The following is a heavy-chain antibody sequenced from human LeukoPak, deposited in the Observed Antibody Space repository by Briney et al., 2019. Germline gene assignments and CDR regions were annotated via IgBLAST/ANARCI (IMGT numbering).Heavy chain of an antibody. CDR1: GYSFTSYW. Sequence: GESLKISCKGSGYSFTSYWIGWVRQMPGKGLELMVIIYSGDSDTRYSPSFQGQVTISADKPISTAYLQWSSLEASDTAMYYCARRDISSHGMDVWGQGTTVIVSS. CDR2: IYSGDSDT. J-gene: IGHJ6*02. V-gene: IGHV5-51*01. D-gene: IGHD6-13*01. CDR3: ARRDISSHGMDV.